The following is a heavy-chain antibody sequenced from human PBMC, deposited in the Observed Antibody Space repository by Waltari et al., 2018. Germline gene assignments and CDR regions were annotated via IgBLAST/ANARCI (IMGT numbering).Heavy chain of an antibody. CDR3: ARTNSEP. Sequence: EVQLVESGGALVQPGGSLRLSCAASGSPFSTYWMSWVRQAPGKGREWMSTIKPDGSEKYYVDSVKGRFTISRDNAKNSLYLQMTGLRAEDTAVYYCARTNSEPWGQGTLVTVSS. J-gene: IGHJ5*02. CDR1: GSPFSTYW. V-gene: IGHV3-7*01. CDR2: IKPDGSEK. D-gene: IGHD1-1*01.